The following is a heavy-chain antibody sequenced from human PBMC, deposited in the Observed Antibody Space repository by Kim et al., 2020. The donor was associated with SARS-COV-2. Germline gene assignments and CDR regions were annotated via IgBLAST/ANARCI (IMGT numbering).Heavy chain of an antibody. J-gene: IGHJ5*02. CDR3: ARGGHGSQMGWFDP. D-gene: IGHD6-13*01. Sequence: GGSLRLSCAASGFTFSNYAMSWVRQPPGKGLEWVSGVSGGGGSTYHADSVKGRFTISRDNSKNTLYLQMDSLRAEDTAVYYCARGGHGSQMGWFDPWGQGTLVTVSS. CDR1: GFTFSNYA. CDR2: VSGGGGST. V-gene: IGHV3-23*01.